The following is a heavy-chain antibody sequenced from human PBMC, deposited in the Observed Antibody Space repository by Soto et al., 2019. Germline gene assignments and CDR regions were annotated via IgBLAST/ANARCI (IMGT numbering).Heavy chain of an antibody. CDR1: GGTFSSYA. V-gene: IGHV1-69*01. CDR2: IIPIFGTA. CDR3: ATPSGQQLADYYYYGMDV. J-gene: IGHJ6*02. Sequence: QVQLVQSGAEVKKPGSSVKVSCKASGGTFSSYAISWVRQAPGQGLEWMGGIIPIFGTANYAQKFQARVTITADESTSTAYMELSSLRSEDTAVYYCATPSGQQLADYYYYGMDVWGQGTTVTVSS. D-gene: IGHD6-13*01.